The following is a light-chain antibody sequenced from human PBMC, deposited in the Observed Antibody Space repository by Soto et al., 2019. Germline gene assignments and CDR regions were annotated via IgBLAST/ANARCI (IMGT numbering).Light chain of an antibody. V-gene: IGKV3-20*01. CDR3: QQYGSIPWT. Sequence: ENVLTQSPGTLSLSPGERATLSCRASQSVSNNYLAWYQRKPGQAPRPLIYGASSRVPGIPDRFSGGGSGTDFTLTISRLEPEDFAVYYCQQYGSIPWTFGQGTKVEIK. J-gene: IGKJ1*01. CDR1: QSVSNNY. CDR2: GAS.